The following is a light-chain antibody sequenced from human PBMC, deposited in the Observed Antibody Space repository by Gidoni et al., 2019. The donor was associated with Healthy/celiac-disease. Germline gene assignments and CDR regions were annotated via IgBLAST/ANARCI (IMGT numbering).Light chain of an antibody. CDR1: QSLLHSNGYNY. Sequence: DIEMTQSPLSLPVTPGEPASISCRSSQSLLHSNGYNYLDWYLQKPGQSPQLLIYLGSNRASGVPDRFSGSGSGTDFTLKISRVEAEDVGVYYCRQALQTLFTFGPGTKVDIK. CDR2: LGS. CDR3: RQALQTLFT. J-gene: IGKJ3*01. V-gene: IGKV2-28*01.